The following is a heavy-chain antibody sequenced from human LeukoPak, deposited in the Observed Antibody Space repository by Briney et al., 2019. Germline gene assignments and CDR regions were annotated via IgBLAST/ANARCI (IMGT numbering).Heavy chain of an antibody. CDR3: AREDSGSWYED. CDR1: GGSISGGGYS. CDR2: IYHSGST. V-gene: IGHV4-30-2*01. Sequence: SETLPLTCAVSGGSISGGGYSWSWIRQPPGKGLEWIGYIYHSGSTYYNPSLKSRVTISVDRSKNQFSLKLSSVTAADTAVYYCAREDSGSWYEDWGQGTLVTVSS. D-gene: IGHD6-13*01. J-gene: IGHJ4*02.